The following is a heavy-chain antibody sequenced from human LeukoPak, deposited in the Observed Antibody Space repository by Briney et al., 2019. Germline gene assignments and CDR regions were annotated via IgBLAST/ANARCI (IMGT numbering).Heavy chain of an antibody. CDR3: ARHAHTYSSSWYY. Sequence: PSETLSLTCTVSGGSISSSSYYWGWIRQPPGKGLEWIGSIYYSGSTYYNPSLKSRVTISVDTSKNQFSLKLSSVTAADTAVYYCARHAHTYSSSWYYWGQGTLVTVSS. D-gene: IGHD6-13*01. CDR2: IYYSGST. CDR1: GGSISSSSYY. J-gene: IGHJ4*02. V-gene: IGHV4-39*01.